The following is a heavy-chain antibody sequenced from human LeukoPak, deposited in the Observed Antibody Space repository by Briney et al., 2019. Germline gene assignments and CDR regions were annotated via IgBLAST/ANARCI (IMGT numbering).Heavy chain of an antibody. Sequence: GGSLRLSCAASGFTFSNYWMLWVRRAPGKGLMWVSLISTDGKSTRYAESVKGRFTISRDNAKNALYLQMDILRVEDTALYFCVRDYQFIQEVWGQGTTVTVSS. CDR3: VRDYQFIQEV. CDR1: GFTFSNYW. D-gene: IGHD2-2*01. J-gene: IGHJ6*02. V-gene: IGHV3-74*01. CDR2: ISTDGKST.